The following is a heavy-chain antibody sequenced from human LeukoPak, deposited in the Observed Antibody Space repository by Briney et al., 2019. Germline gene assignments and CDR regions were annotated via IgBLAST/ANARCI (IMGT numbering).Heavy chain of an antibody. CDR1: GFTFSSYW. CDR3: AKGDYDYVWGSYRNLDY. CDR2: INSDGSST. V-gene: IGHV3-74*01. D-gene: IGHD3-16*02. Sequence: GGSLRLSCAASGFTFSSYWMHWVRQAPGKGLVWVSRINSDGSSTSYADSVKGRFTISRDNAKNTLYLQMNSLRAEDTAVYYCAKGDYDYVWGSYRNLDYWGQGTLVTVSS. J-gene: IGHJ4*02.